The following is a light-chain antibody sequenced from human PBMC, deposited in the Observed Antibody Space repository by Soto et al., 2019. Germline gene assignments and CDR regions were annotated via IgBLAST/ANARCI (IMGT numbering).Light chain of an antibody. CDR2: AAS. V-gene: IGKV1-27*01. Sequence: DIQMTQPPSSLPASVAARVPITCRASQGISKSLGWYQQKPGKVPELLIYAASTLQSGVPSRFSGSGSGTDFTLTISSLQPDDVATYYCQKYNSDPWTFGQGTKVDIK. CDR3: QKYNSDPWT. CDR1: QGISKS. J-gene: IGKJ1*01.